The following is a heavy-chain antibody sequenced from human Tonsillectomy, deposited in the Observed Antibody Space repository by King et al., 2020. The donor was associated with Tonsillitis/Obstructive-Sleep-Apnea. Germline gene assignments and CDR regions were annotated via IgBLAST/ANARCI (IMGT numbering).Heavy chain of an antibody. J-gene: IGHJ5*02. CDR1: GGTFSSYA. Sequence: VQLVQSGAEVKKPGSSVKVSCKASGGTFSSYAISWVRQAPGQGLEWMGRIIPILGIANYAQKFQGRVTITADKSTSTAYMELSSLRSEDTAVYYCARDSGVKDTAMALGFGPWGQGTLVTVSS. V-gene: IGHV1-69*04. CDR2: IIPILGIA. D-gene: IGHD5-18*01. CDR3: ARDSGVKDTAMALGFGP.